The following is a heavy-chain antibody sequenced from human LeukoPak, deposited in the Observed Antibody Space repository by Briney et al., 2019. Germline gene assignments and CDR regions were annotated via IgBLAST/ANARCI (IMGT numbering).Heavy chain of an antibody. CDR3: ARDLSSSGAFDI. D-gene: IGHD6-19*01. CDR2: IWYDGSNK. Sequence: GRSLRLSCAASGFTFSSYGMHWVRQAPGKGLEWVAVIWYDGSNKYYADSVKGRFTISRDNSKNTLYLQMNSLRAEDTAVYYCARDLSSSGAFDIWGQGTMVTVSS. J-gene: IGHJ3*02. V-gene: IGHV3-33*01. CDR1: GFTFSSYG.